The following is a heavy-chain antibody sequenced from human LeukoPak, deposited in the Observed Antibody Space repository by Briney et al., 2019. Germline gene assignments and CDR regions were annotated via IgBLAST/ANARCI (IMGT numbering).Heavy chain of an antibody. CDR3: ARIASHSSSWYDGGF. V-gene: IGHV3-74*01. CDR1: GFTFSDYW. Sequence: GGSLRLSCSASGFTFSDYWMHWARQAPGKGLVWVSRINSDGSSTTYADSVKGRFTISRDNAKNTLYLQMNSLRAEDTGVYYCARIASHSSSWYDGGFWGQGTLVTVSS. D-gene: IGHD6-13*01. CDR2: INSDGSST. J-gene: IGHJ4*02.